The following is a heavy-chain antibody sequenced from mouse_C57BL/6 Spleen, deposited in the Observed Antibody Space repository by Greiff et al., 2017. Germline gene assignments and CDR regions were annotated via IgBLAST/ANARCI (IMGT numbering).Heavy chain of an antibody. CDR2: IYPGDGDT. CDR3: ARKGIYYDYGNYYAMDY. Sequence: VQLQQSGAELVKPGASVKISCKASGYAISDYWMNWVKQRPGTGLEWIGPIYPGDGDTNYTGKFQGKATLTAATSPSTASPQLRSLPSEDSAVYFWARKGIYYDYGNYYAMDYWGQGTTVTVSS. V-gene: IGHV1-80*01. D-gene: IGHD2-4*01. J-gene: IGHJ4*01. CDR1: GYAISDYW.